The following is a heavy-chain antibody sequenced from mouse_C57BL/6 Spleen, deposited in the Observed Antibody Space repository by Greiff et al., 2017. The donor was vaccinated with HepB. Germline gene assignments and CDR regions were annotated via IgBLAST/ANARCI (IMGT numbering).Heavy chain of an antibody. D-gene: IGHD1-1*02. J-gene: IGHJ2*01. V-gene: IGHV1-80*01. Sequence: QVQLQQSGAELVKPGASVKISCKASGYAFSSYWMNWVKQRPGKGLEWIGQIYPGDGDTNYNGKFKGKATLTADKSSSTAYMQLSSLTSEDSAVYFCARGRTSMVPFDYWGQGTTLTVSS. CDR2: IYPGDGDT. CDR3: ARGRTSMVPFDY. CDR1: GYAFSSYW.